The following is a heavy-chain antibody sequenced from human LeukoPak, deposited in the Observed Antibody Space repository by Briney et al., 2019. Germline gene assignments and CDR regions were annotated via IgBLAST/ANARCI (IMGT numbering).Heavy chain of an antibody. D-gene: IGHD3-3*01. CDR3: ARDVPNPHYDFWSGPFDY. CDR1: GFTFSSYS. Sequence: GGSPRLSCEASGFTFSSYSMNWVRQAPGKGLEWVSSISSSSSYTYYADSVKGRFTISRDNAKNSLYLQMNSLRAEDTAVYYCARDVPNPHYDFWSGPFDYWGQGTLVTVSS. CDR2: ISSSSSYT. J-gene: IGHJ4*02. V-gene: IGHV3-21*01.